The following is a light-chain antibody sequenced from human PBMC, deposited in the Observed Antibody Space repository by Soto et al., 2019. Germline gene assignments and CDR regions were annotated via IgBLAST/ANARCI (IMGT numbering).Light chain of an antibody. CDR2: RND. CDR1: NSRSGSNY. Sequence: QSVLPQPPSASGTPGQRVTISCSTTNSRSGSNYVYWYQQLPGAAPKLLIYRNDQRPSGVPDRFSASKSGTSASLAISGLRSEDEDDYFCAKWDDSRRVYVFGSGTKLTVL. CDR3: AKWDDSRRVYV. V-gene: IGLV1-47*01. J-gene: IGLJ1*01.